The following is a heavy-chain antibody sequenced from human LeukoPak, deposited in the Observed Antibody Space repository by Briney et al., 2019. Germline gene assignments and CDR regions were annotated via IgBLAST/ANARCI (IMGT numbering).Heavy chain of an antibody. V-gene: IGHV1-69*13. D-gene: IGHD3-22*01. Sequence: SVKVSCKASGDTFSSYAISWLRQAPGQGLEWMGGIIPILGTTNYAQKFQGRVTITADESTSTLYMELRSLRSEDTAIYYCARGDYYDSSAYRENPFDVWGQGTMVTVSS. J-gene: IGHJ3*01. CDR1: GDTFSSYA. CDR3: ARGDYYDSSAYRENPFDV. CDR2: IIPILGTT.